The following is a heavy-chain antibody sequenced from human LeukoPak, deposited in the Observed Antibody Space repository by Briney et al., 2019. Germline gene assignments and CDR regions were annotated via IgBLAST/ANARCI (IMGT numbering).Heavy chain of an antibody. CDR2: LRGDTGDT. Sequence: ASVTVSCKTSGYMVSDYYMHWVRQAPGQGLEWMGWLRGDTGDTDSPQKFKGRVTMTRDTATNTAYMQLSRLTYDDTAMYFCARVRDNARDYWGQGTLVTVSS. V-gene: IGHV1-2*02. D-gene: IGHD1-1*01. CDR3: ARVRDNARDY. J-gene: IGHJ4*02. CDR1: GYMVSDYY.